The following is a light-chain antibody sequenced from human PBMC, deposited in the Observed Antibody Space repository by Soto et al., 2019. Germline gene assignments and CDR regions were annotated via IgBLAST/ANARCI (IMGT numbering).Light chain of an antibody. CDR2: YDD. CDR1: SPNIGNNA. J-gene: IGLJ1*01. Sequence: SVLTQPPPVSEAPRQRVTLSRSGSSPNIGNNAVNWYQQLPGKAPKLLIYYDDLLPSGVSDRFSGSKSGTSASLAISGLQSEDEADYYCAAWDDSLNGYVFGTGTKVTVL. V-gene: IGLV1-36*01. CDR3: AAWDDSLNGYV.